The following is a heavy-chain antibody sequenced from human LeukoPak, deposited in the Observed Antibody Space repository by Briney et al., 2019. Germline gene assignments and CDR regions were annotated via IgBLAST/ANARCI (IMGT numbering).Heavy chain of an antibody. CDR3: ARANQRYCDSTSCYLKFDY. V-gene: IGHV3-7*01. J-gene: IGHJ4*02. D-gene: IGHD2-2*01. Sequence: QPGGSLRLSCAASGFTFSSYWVSWVRQAPGKGLEWVANIKQDGSEKYYVDSVKGRFTISRDNAKNSLYLQMNSLRAEDTAVYFCARANQRYCDSTSCYLKFDYWGQGTLLTVSS. CDR2: IKQDGSEK. CDR1: GFTFSSYW.